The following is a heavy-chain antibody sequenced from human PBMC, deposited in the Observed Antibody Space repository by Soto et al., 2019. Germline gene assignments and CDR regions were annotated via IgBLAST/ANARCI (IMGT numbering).Heavy chain of an antibody. V-gene: IGHV4-30-4*02. J-gene: IGHJ6*02. CDR1: GGSISSEYYH. Sequence: PSDTLSLTCTVSGGSISSEYYHWTWIRQAPGKGLEWIGYIHYSGSVHYNPSLQSRLTMSVDTSKNLLSLKLSSVTAADTAVYFCAREDDGGDRDYYGLDVWGQGTTVTASS. CDR2: IHYSGSV. D-gene: IGHD2-21*02. CDR3: AREDDGGDRDYYGLDV.